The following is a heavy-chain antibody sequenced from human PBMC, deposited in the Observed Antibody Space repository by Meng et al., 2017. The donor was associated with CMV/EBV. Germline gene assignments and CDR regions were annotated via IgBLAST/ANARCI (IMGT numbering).Heavy chain of an antibody. V-gene: IGHV1-69*02. CDR1: GGTFSSYT. CDR2: IIPILGIA. CDR3: AKYALVVVPAAIPDYFDY. J-gene: IGHJ4*02. Sequence: SVKVSCKASGGTFSSYTISWVRQAPGQGLEWMGRIIPILGIANYAQKFQGRVTITADKSTSTAYMELSSLRSEDTAVYYCAKYALVVVPAAIPDYFDYWGQGTLVTVSS. D-gene: IGHD2-2*01.